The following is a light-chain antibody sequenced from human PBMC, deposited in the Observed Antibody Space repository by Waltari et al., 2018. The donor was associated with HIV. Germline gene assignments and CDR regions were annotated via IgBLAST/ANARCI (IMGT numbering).Light chain of an antibody. CDR1: QNVLYSSNNKNY. CDR2: WAS. J-gene: IGKJ1*01. CDR3: QQYYSTPWT. V-gene: IGKV4-1*01. Sequence: DIVMTQSPDSLAVSLGERATINCKSSQNVLYSSNNKNYVVWYQQKPGQPPKLLIYWASTRESGVPDRFSGSGSGTDFTLTISSLQADDVAVYCCQQYYSTPWTFGQGTRVEIK.